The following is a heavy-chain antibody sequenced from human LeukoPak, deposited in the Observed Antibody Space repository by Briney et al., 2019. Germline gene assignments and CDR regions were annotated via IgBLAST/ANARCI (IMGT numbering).Heavy chain of an antibody. CDR3: ARAFCGSYYFDY. CDR2: IYSGGST. D-gene: IGHD1-26*01. CDR1: GFSVSSNY. Sequence: GGSLRLSCAASGFSVSSNYMSWVRQAPGKGLEWVSVIYSGGSTYYADSVKGRFTISRDNSKNTLSLQMNSLRAEDKAVDYCARAFCGSYYFDYWGQGTLVTVSS. J-gene: IGHJ4*02. V-gene: IGHV3-53*01.